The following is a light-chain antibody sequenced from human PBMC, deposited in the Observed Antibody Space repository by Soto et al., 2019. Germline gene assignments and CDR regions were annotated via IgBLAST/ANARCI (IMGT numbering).Light chain of an antibody. CDR2: DAS. J-gene: IGKJ3*01. V-gene: IGKV3D-20*01. Sequence: EIVLTQSPATLSLSPGERATLSCGASQSVSYGYLAWYQQTPGLAPRLLIYDASIRATGIPDRFSGSGSGTDFTLTISRLEPEEFAVYYWQQYCSSRFTFGPGTKVDIK. CDR3: QQYCSSRFT. CDR1: QSVSYGY.